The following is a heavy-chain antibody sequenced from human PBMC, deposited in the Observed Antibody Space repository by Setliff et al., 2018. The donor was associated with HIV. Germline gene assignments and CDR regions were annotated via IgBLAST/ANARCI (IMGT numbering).Heavy chain of an antibody. D-gene: IGHD3-9*01. CDR2: INHSGST. V-gene: IGHV4-34*01. CDR3: ARLYYAISTAYVDGFDS. CDR1: GGSFSGYY. J-gene: IGHJ4*02. Sequence: PSETLSLTCAVYGGSFSGYYWSWIRQPPGKGLEWIGEINHSGSTSYNPSLKIRVSISVDTSKNQFSLRLSSVTAADSAVYYRARLYYAISTAYVDGFDSWGQGTLVTVSS.